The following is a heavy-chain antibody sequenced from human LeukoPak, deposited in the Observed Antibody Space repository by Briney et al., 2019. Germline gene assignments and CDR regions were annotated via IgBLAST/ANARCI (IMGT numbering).Heavy chain of an antibody. CDR2: ISSNTGGT. CDR1: GDTFTGSF. J-gene: IGHJ4*02. V-gene: IGHV1-2*02. Sequence: GASVKVSCKTSGDTFTGSFIHWMRQAPGQGLAWMGWISSNTGGTLFAQKFQGRLTMTRDTSISTAYMELSSLRSDDTAVYYCARADPVSYLGQGTQVTVSS. CDR3: ARADPVSY.